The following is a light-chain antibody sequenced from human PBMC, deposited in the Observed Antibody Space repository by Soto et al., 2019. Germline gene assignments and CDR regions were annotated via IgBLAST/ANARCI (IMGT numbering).Light chain of an antibody. V-gene: IGLV2-23*02. CDR1: SGDVGSYNL. J-gene: IGLJ2*01. Sequence: QSVLTQPASVSGSPGQSITISCTGTSGDVGSYNLVSWYQHHPGKAPKLMIYEVSKRPSGVSNRFSGSKSGNTASLTISGLQAEDEADYYCCSYAGSSTLLFGGGTQLTVL. CDR2: EVS. CDR3: CSYAGSSTLL.